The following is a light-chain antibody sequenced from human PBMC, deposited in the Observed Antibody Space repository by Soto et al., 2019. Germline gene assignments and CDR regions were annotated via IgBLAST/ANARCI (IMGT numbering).Light chain of an antibody. Sequence: DIQMTQSPSTLSASIGDRVTITCRASQSINSWLAWYQQKPGKAPKLLIYKASLLESGVTSRFSGSGSGTEFTLTISNLQPVDFATYYCHQYDPHSGTFGQRTKVQI. CDR1: QSINSW. J-gene: IGKJ1*01. V-gene: IGKV1-5*03. CDR3: HQYDPHSGT. CDR2: KAS.